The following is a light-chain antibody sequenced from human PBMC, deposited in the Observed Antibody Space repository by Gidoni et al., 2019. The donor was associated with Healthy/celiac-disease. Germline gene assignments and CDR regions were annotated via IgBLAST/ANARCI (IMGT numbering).Light chain of an antibody. CDR2: GAS. Sequence: EIVMTQSPATLSVSPGERATLSCRASQSVSSNLAWYQQKPGQAPRLLIYGASTRATGIPARFSGSGSGTEFTLTISSLQSEDFAVYYCQQYNNWSCAFGQXTKVEIK. CDR3: QQYNNWSCA. V-gene: IGKV3-15*01. CDR1: QSVSSN. J-gene: IGKJ1*01.